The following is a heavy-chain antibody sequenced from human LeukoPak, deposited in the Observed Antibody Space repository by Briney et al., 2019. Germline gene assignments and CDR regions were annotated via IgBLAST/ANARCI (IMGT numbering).Heavy chain of an antibody. V-gene: IGHV3-7*01. CDR3: ARDGIIGGPWFDP. CDR1: GFAFNYAW. CDR2: IKQDGSEK. Sequence: PGGSLRLSCAASGFAFNYAWVSWVRQAPGKGLEWVANIKQDGSEKHYVDSVKGRFTISRDNAKNSLYLQMNSLRAEDTAMYYCARDGIIGGPWFDPWGQGTLVTVSS. J-gene: IGHJ5*02. D-gene: IGHD2-15*01.